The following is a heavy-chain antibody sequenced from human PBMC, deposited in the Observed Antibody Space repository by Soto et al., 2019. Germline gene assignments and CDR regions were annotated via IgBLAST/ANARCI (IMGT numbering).Heavy chain of an antibody. CDR3: ARDGILGYCSSTSCYMIY. J-gene: IGHJ4*02. V-gene: IGHV3-30-3*01. CDR1: GFTFSSYA. D-gene: IGHD2-2*02. CDR2: ISYDGSNK. Sequence: GGSLRLSCAASGFTFSSYAMHWVRQAPGKGLEWVAVISYDGSNKYYADSVKGRFTISKDNSKNTLYLQMNSLRAEDTAVYYCARDGILGYCSSTSCYMIYWGQGTLVTVSS.